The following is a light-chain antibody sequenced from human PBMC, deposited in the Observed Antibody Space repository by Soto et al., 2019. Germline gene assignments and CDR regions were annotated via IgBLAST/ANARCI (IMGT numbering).Light chain of an antibody. V-gene: IGKV1-5*03. CDR3: QQYNSYWT. J-gene: IGKJ1*01. CDR1: QSISSR. Sequence: DIQMTQSPSTLSASVGDRVTITCRASQSISSRLAWYQQKPGKPPKLLIYKASSLESGVPSRFSGSGSGTEFTLTISSLQPDDSATYYCQQYNSYWTFGQGTKVEIK. CDR2: KAS.